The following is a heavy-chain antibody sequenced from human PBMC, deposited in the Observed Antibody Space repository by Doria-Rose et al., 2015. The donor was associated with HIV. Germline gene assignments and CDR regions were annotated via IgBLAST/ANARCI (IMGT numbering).Heavy chain of an antibody. V-gene: IGHV2-26*01. CDR2: MFSDDER. J-gene: IGHJ4*02. CDR3: ARIKSSRWYHKYYFDF. Sequence: QITLKESGPVLVKPTETLTLTCTVSGVSLSSPGMGVSWIRQPPGKALEWLANMFSDDERTYNPSLKSRLTSTRGTSKSQVVLTMTDMDPVDTATYYCARIKSSRWYHKYYFDFWGQGTLVIVSA. D-gene: IGHD6-13*01. CDR1: GVSLSSPGMG.